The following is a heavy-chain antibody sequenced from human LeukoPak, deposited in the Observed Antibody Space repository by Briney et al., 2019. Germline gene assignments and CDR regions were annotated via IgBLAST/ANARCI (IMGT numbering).Heavy chain of an antibody. Sequence: PGGSLRLSCAASGFTFSSYAMHWVRQAPGKGLEWVAVISYDGSNKYYADSVKGRFTISRDNSKNTLYLQMNSLRAEDTAVYYCARDSYPDYSALDYWGQGTLVTVSS. V-gene: IGHV3-30*14. J-gene: IGHJ4*02. D-gene: IGHD4/OR15-4a*01. CDR1: GFTFSSYA. CDR2: ISYDGSNK. CDR3: ARDSYPDYSALDY.